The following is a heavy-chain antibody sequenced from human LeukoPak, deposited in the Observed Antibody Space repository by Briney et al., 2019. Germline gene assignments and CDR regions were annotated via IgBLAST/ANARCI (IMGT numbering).Heavy chain of an antibody. J-gene: IGHJ5*02. CDR2: ISSSSSYI. Sequence: GGSLRLSWAASGFTFSSYSMNWVSQAPGKGLEWVSSISSSSSYIYYADSVKGRFTISRDNAKNSLYLQMNSLRAEDTAVYYCAKVVSWNGENWFDPWGQGTLVTIS. V-gene: IGHV3-21*01. CDR1: GFTFSSYS. D-gene: IGHD1-1*01. CDR3: AKVVSWNGENWFDP.